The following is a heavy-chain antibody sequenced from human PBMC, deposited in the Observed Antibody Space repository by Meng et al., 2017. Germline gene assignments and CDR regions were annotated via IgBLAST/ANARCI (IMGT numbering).Heavy chain of an antibody. J-gene: IGHJ6*02. CDR2: IIPIFGTA. V-gene: IGHV1-69*05. CDR3: ARAAVGVAVVSVYYYGMDV. Sequence: SVKVSCKASVGTFSSYAISWVRQAPGQGLEWMGGIIPIFGTANYAQKFQGRVTITTDESTSTAYMELSSLRSEDTAVYYCARAAVGVAVVSVYYYGMDVWGQGTMVTV. D-gene: IGHD3-22*01. CDR1: VGTFSSYA.